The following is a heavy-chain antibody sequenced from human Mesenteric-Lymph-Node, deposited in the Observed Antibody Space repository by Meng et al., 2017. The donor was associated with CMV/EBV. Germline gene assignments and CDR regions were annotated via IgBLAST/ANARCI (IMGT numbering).Heavy chain of an antibody. V-gene: IGHV5-51*01. CDR1: GYSFTHYW. Sequence: GESLKISCKGFGYSFTHYWIGWVRQMPGKGLEWMGIIYPGDSDTRYSPSFQGQVTISADKSISTAYLQWSSLKASDTAMYYCARSGYCSSTSCYPVLNYWGQGTLVTVSS. CDR2: IYPGDSDT. CDR3: ARSGYCSSTSCYPVLNY. D-gene: IGHD2-2*01. J-gene: IGHJ4*02.